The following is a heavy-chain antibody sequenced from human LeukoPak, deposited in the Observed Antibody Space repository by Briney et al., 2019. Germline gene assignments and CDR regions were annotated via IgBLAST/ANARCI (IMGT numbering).Heavy chain of an antibody. CDR1: GYTFSSYG. CDR2: ISAYNGNT. D-gene: IGHD1-26*01. Sequence: GASVKVCKASGYTFSSYGISWVRQAPGQGLEWMGWISAYNGNTNYAQKLQGRVTMTTDTSTSTAYMELRSLRSDDTAVYYCAGGSGSYAYWGQGTLVTVSS. J-gene: IGHJ4*02. V-gene: IGHV1-18*01. CDR3: AGGSGSYAY.